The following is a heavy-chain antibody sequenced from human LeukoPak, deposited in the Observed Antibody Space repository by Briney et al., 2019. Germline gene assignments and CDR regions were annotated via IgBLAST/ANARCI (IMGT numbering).Heavy chain of an antibody. Sequence: PSETLSLTCTVSGGSISSSSYYWGWIRQPPGKGLEWIGSIYYSGSTYYNPSLKSQVTISVDTSKNQFSLKLSSVTAADTAVYYCARSPSPGGWFDPWGQGTLVTVSS. V-gene: IGHV4-39*01. CDR3: ARSPSPGGWFDP. CDR1: GGSISSSSYY. J-gene: IGHJ5*02. D-gene: IGHD3-16*01. CDR2: IYYSGST.